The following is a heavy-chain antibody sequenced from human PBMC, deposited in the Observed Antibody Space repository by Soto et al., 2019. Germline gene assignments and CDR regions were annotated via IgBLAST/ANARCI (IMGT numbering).Heavy chain of an antibody. Sequence: PSETLSLTCTVSGGSISSSSYYWGWIRQPPGKGLEWIGSIYYSGSTYYNPSLKSRVTISVDTSKNQFSLKLSSVTAADTAVYYCARQEYQLPRRRFDPWGQGTLVTVSS. CDR1: GGSISSSSYY. D-gene: IGHD2-2*01. V-gene: IGHV4-39*01. CDR3: ARQEYQLPRRRFDP. CDR2: IYYSGST. J-gene: IGHJ5*02.